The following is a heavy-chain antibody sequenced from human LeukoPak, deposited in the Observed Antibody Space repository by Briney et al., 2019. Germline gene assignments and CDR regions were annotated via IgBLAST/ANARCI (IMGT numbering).Heavy chain of an antibody. CDR3: AKLIEQWLVSY. CDR1: GFTFSSYA. D-gene: IGHD6-19*01. V-gene: IGHV3-23*01. Sequence: GRSLRLSCAASGFTFSSYAMSWVRQAPGKGLEWVSAISGSGGSTYYADSVKGRFTISRDNSKNTLYLQMNSLRAEDTAVYYCAKLIEQWLVSYWGQGTLVTVSS. CDR2: ISGSGGST. J-gene: IGHJ4*02.